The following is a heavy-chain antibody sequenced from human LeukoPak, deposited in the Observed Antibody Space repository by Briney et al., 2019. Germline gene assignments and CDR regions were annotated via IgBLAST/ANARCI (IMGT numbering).Heavy chain of an antibody. Sequence: QPGGSLRLSCVASGFTFSDKWMSWVRQAPGKGPEWVASIKKDGSQKYYVDSVKGRFTISRDNAQNSLYLQMNSLRVEDTAIYSCARVGWELLNLHFDPWGQGTLVTLSS. CDR3: ARVGWELLNLHFDP. CDR2: IKKDGSQK. J-gene: IGHJ5*02. V-gene: IGHV3-7*03. D-gene: IGHD1-26*01. CDR1: GFTFSDKW.